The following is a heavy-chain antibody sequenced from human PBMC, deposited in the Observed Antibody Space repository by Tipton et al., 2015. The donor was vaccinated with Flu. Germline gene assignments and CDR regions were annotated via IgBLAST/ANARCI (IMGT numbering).Heavy chain of an antibody. CDR2: ISWDGGST. CDR3: AKDIQRVATVWCPHYYYYGMDV. Sequence: QLVQSGGVVVQPGGSLRLSCAASGFTFDDYAMHWVRQAPGKGLEWVSLISWDGGSTYYADSVKGRFTISRDNSKNSLYLQMNSLRAEDTALYYCAKDIQRVATVWCPHYYYYGMDVWGQGTTVTVSS. D-gene: IGHD2-8*01. J-gene: IGHJ6*02. CDR1: GFTFDDYA. V-gene: IGHV3-43D*03.